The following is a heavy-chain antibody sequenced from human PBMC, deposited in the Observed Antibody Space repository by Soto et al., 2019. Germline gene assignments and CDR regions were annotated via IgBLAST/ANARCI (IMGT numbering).Heavy chain of an antibody. J-gene: IGHJ4*02. V-gene: IGHV3-66*01. Sequence: GGSLRLSCAASGFTVSSNYMSWVRQAPGKGLEWVSVIYSGGSTYYADSVKGRFTISRDNSKNTLYLQMNSLRAEDTAVYYCARDSGAMYYFDYWGQGTLVTVSS. D-gene: IGHD2-15*01. CDR1: GFTVSSNY. CDR2: IYSGGST. CDR3: ARDSGAMYYFDY.